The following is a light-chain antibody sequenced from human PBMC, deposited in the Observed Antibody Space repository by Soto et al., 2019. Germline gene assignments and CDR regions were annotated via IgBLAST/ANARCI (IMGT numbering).Light chain of an antibody. V-gene: IGKV3-20*01. Sequence: EIVLTQSPGTLSLSPGERATLSCRASQSVSNNHLAWYQQKPGQAPRLLIYGASSRATGIPDRFSGSGSGTDFTLTISRLEPEDFTVYYCQQFGSSPWTFGQGTKVAIK. J-gene: IGKJ1*01. CDR1: QSVSNNH. CDR2: GAS. CDR3: QQFGSSPWT.